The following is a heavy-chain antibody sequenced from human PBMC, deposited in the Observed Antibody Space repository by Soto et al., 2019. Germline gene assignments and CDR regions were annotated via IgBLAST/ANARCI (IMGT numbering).Heavy chain of an antibody. CDR2: ISSGGKTT. CDR1: GYTFSNHE. Sequence: EVQVVESGGGLVRPGGSLRLSCAASGYTFSNHEMNWIRQAPGKGLEWVAYISSGGKTTYYADSLKGRFTISRDNDKNSLSLEMNGLSDEDTAMYYCARVGDKFYGLDYWGQGTRVIVSS. V-gene: IGHV3-48*03. CDR3: ARVGDKFYGLDY. D-gene: IGHD2-21*02. J-gene: IGHJ4*02.